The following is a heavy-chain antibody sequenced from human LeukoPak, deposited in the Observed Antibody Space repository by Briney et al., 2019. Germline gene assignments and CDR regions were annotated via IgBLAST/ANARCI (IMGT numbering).Heavy chain of an antibody. Sequence: GASVKVSCKASGNTFTSYGISWVRQAPGQGLEWMAWISGYNGNTNYAQKLQGRVTMTTDTSTSTASMELRSLRSDDTAVYYCARRTYSSSSSIFDYWGQGTLVTVSS. CDR2: ISGYNGNT. V-gene: IGHV1-18*01. CDR1: GNTFTSYG. J-gene: IGHJ4*02. CDR3: ARRTYSSSSSIFDY. D-gene: IGHD6-6*01.